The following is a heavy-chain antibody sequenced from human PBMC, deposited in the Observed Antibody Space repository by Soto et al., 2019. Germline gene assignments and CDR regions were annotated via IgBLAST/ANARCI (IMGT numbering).Heavy chain of an antibody. Sequence: QITLKESGPTLVKPTQTLTLTCTFSGFSLSISGVGVGWIRQPPGKALEWLALIYWDDDKRYSPSLKPRLTITKDTTRNQVVLTMTNMDPVDTATYYCARLDFIPTTCHVKNGFDIWGQGTMVTVSS. CDR1: GFSLSISGVG. CDR2: IYWDDDK. D-gene: IGHD2-2*01. J-gene: IGHJ3*02. CDR3: ARLDFIPTTCHVKNGFDI. V-gene: IGHV2-5*02.